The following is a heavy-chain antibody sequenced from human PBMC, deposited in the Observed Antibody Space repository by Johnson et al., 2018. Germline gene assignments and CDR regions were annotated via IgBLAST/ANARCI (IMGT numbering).Heavy chain of an antibody. Sequence: QVQLVESGGGVVQPGRSLRLSCAASGFTFSSYGMHWVRQVPGKGLEWVAVISYDGNNKYYADSVKGRFTISRDNPKNTLFVQMNRLTAGETAVYYCAREAYTSGRTGVFDVWGQGTMVTVSS. CDR2: ISYDGNNK. CDR1: GFTFSSYG. D-gene: IGHD1-1*01. CDR3: AREAYTSGRTGVFDV. V-gene: IGHV3-30*03. J-gene: IGHJ3*01.